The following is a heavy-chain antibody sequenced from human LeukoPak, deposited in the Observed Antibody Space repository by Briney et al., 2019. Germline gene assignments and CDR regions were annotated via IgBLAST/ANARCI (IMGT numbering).Heavy chain of an antibody. J-gene: IGHJ3*02. CDR2: IYYSGST. V-gene: IGHV4-59*12. D-gene: IGHD4-11*01. CDR3: ARDRPDYSNYVLPDAFDI. Sequence: SETLSLTCTVSGVSISSYYWSWIRQPPGKGLEWIGSIYYSGSTYYNPSLRSRVTISVDTSKNQFSLKLSSVTAADTAVYYCARDRPDYSNYVLPDAFDIWGQGTMVTVSS. CDR1: GVSISSYY.